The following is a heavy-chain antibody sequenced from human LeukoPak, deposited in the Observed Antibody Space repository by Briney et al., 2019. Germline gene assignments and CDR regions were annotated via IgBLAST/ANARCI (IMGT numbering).Heavy chain of an antibody. D-gene: IGHD2-2*01. Sequence: SETLSLTCTVSGGSISSSSYYWGWIRQPPGKGLEWIGSIYYSGSTYYNPSLKSRVTIFVDTSKNHFSLKLSSVTAADTAVYYCARHGVVVPAAYYYYYYMDVWGKGTTVTVSS. J-gene: IGHJ6*03. CDR3: ARHGVVVPAAYYYYYYMDV. V-gene: IGHV4-39*01. CDR1: GGSISSSSYY. CDR2: IYYSGST.